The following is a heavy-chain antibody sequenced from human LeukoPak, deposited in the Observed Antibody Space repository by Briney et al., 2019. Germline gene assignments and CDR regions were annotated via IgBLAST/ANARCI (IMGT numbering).Heavy chain of an antibody. CDR2: INRGGNEV. V-gene: IGHV3-7*01. J-gene: IGHJ4*02. CDR3: ARVGAWELQRVFDY. D-gene: IGHD1-26*01. Sequence: PGGSLRLPCAASGFTFSDYWMTWVRQVPGKGLEWVAHINRGGNEVHYVDSVKGRFTISRDNAKNSLYLQLDSLRVEDTAVYYCARVGAWELQRVFDYWGQGTLVTASS. CDR1: GFTFSDYW.